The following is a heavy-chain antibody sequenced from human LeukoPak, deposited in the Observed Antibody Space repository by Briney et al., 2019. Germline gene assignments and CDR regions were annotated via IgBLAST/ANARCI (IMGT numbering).Heavy chain of an antibody. J-gene: IGHJ4*02. CDR1: GFTFSSYA. CDR2: ISDSGGTT. D-gene: IGHD6-13*01. Sequence: GGSLRLSCAASGFTFSSYAMNWVRQAPGKGLKWVSVISDSGGTTYYADSVKGRFTISRDNSKNTLYLQMNSLRAEDSAVYYCAKSMNPNSWYVIDYWGQGTLVTVSS. CDR3: AKSMNPNSWYVIDY. V-gene: IGHV3-23*01.